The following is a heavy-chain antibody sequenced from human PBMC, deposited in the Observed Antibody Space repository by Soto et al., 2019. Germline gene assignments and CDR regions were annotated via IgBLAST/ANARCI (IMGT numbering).Heavy chain of an antibody. V-gene: IGHV4-59*01. CDR3: ARRTDTPNWLDP. Sequence: QVQLQESGPGLVKPSETLSLTCTVSGGSINYYYWTWLRQPPGKALEWIGYIYGSGSTNYNPSLKSRVTMSVDTSKNQFSLKLTSVTAADTAVYYCARRTDTPNWLDPWGQGTLVTVSS. CDR2: IYGSGST. J-gene: IGHJ5*02. CDR1: GGSINYYY. D-gene: IGHD1-1*01.